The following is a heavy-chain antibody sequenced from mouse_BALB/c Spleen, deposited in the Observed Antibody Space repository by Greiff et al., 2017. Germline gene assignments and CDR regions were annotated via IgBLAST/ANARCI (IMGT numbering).Heavy chain of an antibody. CDR1: GYTFTSYW. CDR2: INPSNGRT. J-gene: IGHJ3*01. V-gene: IGHV1S81*02. Sequence: QVQLQQPGAELVKPGASVKLSCKASGYTFTSYWMHWVKQRPGQGLEWIGEINPSNGRTNYNEKFKSKATLTVDKSSSTAYMQLSSLTSEDSAVYYCASYGSSYAFAYWGQGTLVTVSA. D-gene: IGHD1-1*01. CDR3: ASYGSSYAFAY.